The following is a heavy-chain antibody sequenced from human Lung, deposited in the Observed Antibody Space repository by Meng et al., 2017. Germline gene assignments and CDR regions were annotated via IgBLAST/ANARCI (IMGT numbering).Heavy chain of an antibody. CDR2: INDNGDTT. CDR3: ARHDLLFDS. D-gene: IGHD3-3*01. CDR1: GFTFRDFG. V-gene: IGHV3-20*04. J-gene: IGHJ4*02. Sequence: GGALRRACAAAGFTFRDFGMSWVRQAPGKGLEWVARINDNGDTTTYADSVKGRFTISRDNAKKSLYLQMNSLGVGDTAFYYCARHDLLFDSWGQGALVTVSS.